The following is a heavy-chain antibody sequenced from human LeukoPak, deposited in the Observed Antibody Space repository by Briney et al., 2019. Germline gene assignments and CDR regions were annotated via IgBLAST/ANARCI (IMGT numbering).Heavy chain of an antibody. Sequence: SETLSLTCAVYGGSFSNYYWSWIRQTPGKGMEWIGEINDSGRTNYNPSLMSRGTVSVDTSKNQFSLRLISVTATDTAVYYCARCWNYGRNDYIDVWGKGATVSVSS. V-gene: IGHV4-34*01. J-gene: IGHJ6*03. CDR1: GGSFSNYY. CDR2: INDSGRT. CDR3: ARCWNYGRNDYIDV. D-gene: IGHD1-7*01.